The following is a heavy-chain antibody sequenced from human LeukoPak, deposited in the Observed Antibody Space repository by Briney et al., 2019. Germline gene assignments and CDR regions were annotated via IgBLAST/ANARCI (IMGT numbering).Heavy chain of an antibody. CDR1: GFTFTNYS. D-gene: IGHD2-2*01. CDR2: ISGDGSST. CDR3: AKCRDARQHNYFDY. V-gene: IGHV3-23*01. J-gene: IGHJ4*02. Sequence: PGGSLRLSCEVSGFTFTNYSMSWVRQAPGKGLEWVSSISGDGSSTPYTASVRGRFTISRDNSKNTLYLHMNSLRAEDTALYYCAKCRDARQHNYFDYWGQGTLVTVSS.